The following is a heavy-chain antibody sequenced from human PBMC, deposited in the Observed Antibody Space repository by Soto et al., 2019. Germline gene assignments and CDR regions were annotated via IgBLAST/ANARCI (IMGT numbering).Heavy chain of an antibody. CDR2: IYYSGST. J-gene: IGHJ6*02. Sequence: QLQLQESGPGLVKPSETLSPTCTVSGASVTSSTYYWGWIRQPPGKGLEWIGSIYYSGSTYYNPSLRSRVTISVDTSKNQVSLKLTSVTAADTAVYYCANDYGDYKSYYGMDVWGQGTTVTVSS. D-gene: IGHD4-17*01. CDR3: ANDYGDYKSYYGMDV. CDR1: GASVTSSTYY. V-gene: IGHV4-39*01.